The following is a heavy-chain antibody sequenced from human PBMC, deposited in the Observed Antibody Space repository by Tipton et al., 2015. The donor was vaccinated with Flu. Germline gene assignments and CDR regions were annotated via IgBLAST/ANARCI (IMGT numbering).Heavy chain of an antibody. D-gene: IGHD3-22*01. V-gene: IGHV3-53*01. J-gene: IGHJ4*02. Sequence: GSLRLSCAASGFTVSSNYMSWVRQAPGKGLEWVSVIYSGGSTYYADSVKGRFTISRDNSKNTLYLQMNSLRAEDTAVYYCARDSSGYFYYFDYWSQGTLVTVSS. CDR2: IYSGGST. CDR1: GFTVSSNY. CDR3: ARDSSGYFYYFDY.